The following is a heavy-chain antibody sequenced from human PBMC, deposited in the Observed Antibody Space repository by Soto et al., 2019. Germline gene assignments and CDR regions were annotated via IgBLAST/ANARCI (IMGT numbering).Heavy chain of an antibody. D-gene: IGHD3-16*01. CDR2: ISGSGGST. J-gene: IGHJ4*02. CDR3: AKIGGLRKDTEYYFDY. CDR1: GFTFSSYA. Sequence: GGSLRLSCAASGFTFSSYAMSWVRQAPGKGLEWVSAISGSGGSTYYADFVKGRFTISRDNSKNTLYLQMNSLRAEDTAVYYCAKIGGLRKDTEYYFDYWGQGTLVTVSS. V-gene: IGHV3-23*01.